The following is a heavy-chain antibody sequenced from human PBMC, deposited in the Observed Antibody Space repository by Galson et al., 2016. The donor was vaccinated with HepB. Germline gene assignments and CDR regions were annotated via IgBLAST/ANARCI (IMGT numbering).Heavy chain of an antibody. V-gene: IGHV3-33*01. CDR3: AREIPHMVHGGLDY. CDR2: IWSDGSYQ. J-gene: IGHJ4*02. D-gene: IGHD2-2*02. Sequence: SLRLSCATSGFTLTHYGMLWVRQAPGKGLEWVAVIWSDGSYQYYADSVEGRFTISRDISANTVYLQMNSLRGEDTAVYYCAREIPHMVHGGLDYWGQGTLVTVSS. CDR1: GFTLTHYG.